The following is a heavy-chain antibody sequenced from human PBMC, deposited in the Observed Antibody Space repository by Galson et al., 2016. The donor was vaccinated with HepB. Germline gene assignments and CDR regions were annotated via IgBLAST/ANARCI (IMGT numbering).Heavy chain of an antibody. V-gene: IGHV4-4*02. D-gene: IGHD1-26*01. CDR3: AEGTLGTTATMAFDY. CDR2: IYQTGTA. J-gene: IGHJ4*02. Sequence: ETLSLTCAVSGATISNDYWWSWVRQSPEKGFEWLGEIYQTGTANYNPSFKRRANISVDTSKNEIALRLDSVTAADTAVYYCAEGTLGTTATMAFDYWGQGTPVSVSS. CDR1: GATISNDYW.